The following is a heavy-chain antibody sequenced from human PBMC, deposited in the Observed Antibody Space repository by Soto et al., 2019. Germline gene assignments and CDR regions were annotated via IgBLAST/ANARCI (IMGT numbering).Heavy chain of an antibody. CDR2: ISGSGGST. J-gene: IGHJ6*02. CDR3: AKDPLGYCSGGSCYSDLGSGMDV. CDR1: GLTFSSYA. D-gene: IGHD2-15*01. V-gene: IGHV3-23*01. Sequence: AGGFLRLSCAASGLTFSSYAVSWVRKAQGKGLEWVSAISGSGGSTYYADSVKGRFTISRDNSKNTLYLQMNSLRAEDTAVYYCAKDPLGYCSGGSCYSDLGSGMDVWGQGTTVTVSS.